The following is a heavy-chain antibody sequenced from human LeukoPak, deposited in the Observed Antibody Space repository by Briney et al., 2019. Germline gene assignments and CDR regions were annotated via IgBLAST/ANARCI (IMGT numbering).Heavy chain of an antibody. CDR1: GFTFTSHV. V-gene: IGHV3-64D*06. Sequence: AGGSLRLSCSASGFTFTSHVMHWVRQAPGKGLQYVSGISMNVQTTYYAGSVKGRFTISRDSSKNTVYLQMNSLTAGDTAVYYCVREGLERRTNFDYWGQGTLVSVSS. CDR2: ISMNVQTT. CDR3: VREGLERRTNFDY. D-gene: IGHD1-1*01. J-gene: IGHJ4*02.